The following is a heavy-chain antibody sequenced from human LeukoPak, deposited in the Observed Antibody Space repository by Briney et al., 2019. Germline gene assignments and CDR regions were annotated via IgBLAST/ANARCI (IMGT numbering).Heavy chain of an antibody. J-gene: IGHJ3*02. D-gene: IGHD1-26*01. CDR3: VRALGGTYPNAFDI. CDR1: GFTFSSYW. CDR2: ITSDGSSE. V-gene: IGHV3-74*01. Sequence: GGSLRLSCAASGFTFSSYWMHWVRQAPGKGLVWVSEITSDGSSENYADSVRGRFTISRDNAKNTLYMQMNSLRAEDTAVYYCVRALGGTYPNAFDIWGQGTMVTVSS.